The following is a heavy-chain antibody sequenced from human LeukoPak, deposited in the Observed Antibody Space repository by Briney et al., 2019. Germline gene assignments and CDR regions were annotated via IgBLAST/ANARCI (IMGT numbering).Heavy chain of an antibody. V-gene: IGHV4-34*01. Sequence: SETLSLTCAVYGGSFSGYYWSWIRQPPGKGLEWIGEINHSGSTNYNPSLKSRVTISVDTSKNQFSLKLSSVTAADTAVYYCARSQGAFEDYWGQGTLVTVSS. CDR1: GGSFSGYY. CDR2: INHSGST. J-gene: IGHJ4*02. D-gene: IGHD3-9*01. CDR3: ARSQGAFEDY.